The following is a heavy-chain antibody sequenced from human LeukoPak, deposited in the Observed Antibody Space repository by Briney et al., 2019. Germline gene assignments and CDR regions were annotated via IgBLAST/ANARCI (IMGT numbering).Heavy chain of an antibody. CDR3: ARSWSGYFDWLLQFDY. J-gene: IGHJ4*02. Sequence: GESLKISCKGSGYSFTSYWIGWVRQMPGKGLEWMGIIYPGDSDTRYSPSFQGQVTISADKSISTAYLQWSSLKASDTAMYYCARSWSGYFDWLLQFDYWGQGTLVTVSS. CDR2: IYPGDSDT. CDR1: GYSFTSYW. D-gene: IGHD3-9*01. V-gene: IGHV5-51*01.